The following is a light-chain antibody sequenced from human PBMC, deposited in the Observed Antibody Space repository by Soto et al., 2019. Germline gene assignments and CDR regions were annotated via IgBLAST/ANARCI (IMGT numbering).Light chain of an antibody. CDR1: QTVTTN. Sequence: EVVMPQSPATLSVSPGERVTFSCRASQTVTTNLAWYQHKPGQSPRLLISDASTGASGIPPRFSGSGSGTEFTLSIDRLQSADFAVYYCQQYDRWPVTFGGGTKVDIK. J-gene: IGKJ4*01. CDR2: DAS. CDR3: QQYDRWPVT. V-gene: IGKV3-15*01.